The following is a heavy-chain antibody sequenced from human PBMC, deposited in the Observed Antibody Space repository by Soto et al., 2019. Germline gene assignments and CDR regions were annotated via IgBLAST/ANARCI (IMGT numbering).Heavy chain of an antibody. Sequence: GGSLRLSCAASGFTFSSYAMSWVRQAPGKGLEWVSAISGSGGSTYYADSVKGRFTISRDNSKNTLYLQMNSLRAEDTAVYYCANSMVRGVIIRGAFDIWGQGTMVTVSS. J-gene: IGHJ3*02. CDR2: ISGSGGST. V-gene: IGHV3-23*01. CDR1: GFTFSSYA. D-gene: IGHD3-10*01. CDR3: ANSMVRGVIIRGAFDI.